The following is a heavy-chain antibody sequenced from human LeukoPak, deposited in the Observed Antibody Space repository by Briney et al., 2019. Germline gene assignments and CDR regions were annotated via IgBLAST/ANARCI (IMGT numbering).Heavy chain of an antibody. Sequence: GASVKVSCKASGYTFTSYGISWVRQAPGQGPEWMGWISAYNGNTNYAQKLQGRVTMTTDTSTSTAYMELRSLRSDDTAVYYCARDDDSSGYDPAGAFDIWGQGTMVTVSS. CDR1: GYTFTSYG. D-gene: IGHD3-22*01. CDR2: ISAYNGNT. CDR3: ARDDDSSGYDPAGAFDI. V-gene: IGHV1-18*01. J-gene: IGHJ3*02.